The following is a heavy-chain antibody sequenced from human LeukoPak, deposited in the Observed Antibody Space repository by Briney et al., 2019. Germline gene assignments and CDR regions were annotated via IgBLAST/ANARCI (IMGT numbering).Heavy chain of an antibody. Sequence: GGSLRLSCAASGFTFSDYYMNWVPQAPGKGLEWVSSISSSSTIYYADSVKGRFTISRDNAKNSLYLQMNSLRAEDTAVYYCAKPSPSIAARPDLGYWGQGTLVTVSS. CDR3: AKPSPSIAARPDLGY. CDR1: GFTFSDYY. CDR2: ISSSSTI. V-gene: IGHV3-69-1*01. D-gene: IGHD6-6*01. J-gene: IGHJ4*02.